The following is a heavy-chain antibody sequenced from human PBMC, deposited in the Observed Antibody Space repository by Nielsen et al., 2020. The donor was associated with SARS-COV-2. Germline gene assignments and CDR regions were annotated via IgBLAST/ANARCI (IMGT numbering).Heavy chain of an antibody. CDR3: AKDRAGATYARFDF. CDR1: GLTFSSYA. D-gene: IGHD4/OR15-4a*01. CDR2: ISGSGGTT. Sequence: GESLKISCAASGLTFSSYAMSWVRQVPGKGLEWVSDISGSGGTTSYADSVKGRFTISRDNSKTTLYLQMNSLRAEDTAVYYCAKDRAGATYARFDFWGQGTLVTVSS. V-gene: IGHV3-23*01. J-gene: IGHJ4*02.